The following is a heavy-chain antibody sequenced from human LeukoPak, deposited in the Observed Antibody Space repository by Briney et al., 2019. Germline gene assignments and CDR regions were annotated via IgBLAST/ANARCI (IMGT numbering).Heavy chain of an antibody. Sequence: ASVKVSCKASGYTFTSYDIKWVRQATGQGLGWMGRINPNSGDTVYAQKFQGRVTMTRNTAISTAYMELSRLRSDNTAVYYCARGTRYCSSTSCGVDYWGQGTLVTVSS. CDR1: GYTFTSYD. CDR3: ARGTRYCSSTSCGVDY. CDR2: INPNSGDT. V-gene: IGHV1-8*01. J-gene: IGHJ4*02. D-gene: IGHD2-2*01.